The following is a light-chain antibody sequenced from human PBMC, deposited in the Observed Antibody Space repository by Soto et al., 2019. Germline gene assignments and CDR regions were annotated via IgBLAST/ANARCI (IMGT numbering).Light chain of an antibody. CDR2: GAS. J-gene: IGKJ5*01. CDR1: QSVSSSY. Sequence: EIVLTQSPGTLSLSPGERATVSCSPSQSVSSSYLAWYQQKPGQAPRLLIYGASSRATGIPDRFSGSGSGTDFTLTISRLEPEDFAVYYCQQYGSSPPITFGQGTRLEIK. V-gene: IGKV3-20*01. CDR3: QQYGSSPPIT.